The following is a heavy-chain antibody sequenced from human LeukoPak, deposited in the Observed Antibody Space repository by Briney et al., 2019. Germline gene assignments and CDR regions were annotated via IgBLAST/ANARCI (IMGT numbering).Heavy chain of an antibody. CDR2: INSDGINT. Sequence: PGGSLRLSCAASGFTFSNYWMHWVRQAPGKGLVWVSRINSDGINTSYADSVKGRFTISRDNAKNTLNLQMNSLRAEDTAVYYCARDGSDPNFDYWGQGTLVTVSS. V-gene: IGHV3-74*01. J-gene: IGHJ4*02. D-gene: IGHD2-2*03. CDR3: ARDGSDPNFDY. CDR1: GFTFSNYW.